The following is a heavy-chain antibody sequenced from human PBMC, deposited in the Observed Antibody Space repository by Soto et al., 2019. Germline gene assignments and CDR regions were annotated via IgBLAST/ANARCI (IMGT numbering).Heavy chain of an antibody. Sequence: SETLSLTCAVYGGSFSGYYWSWIRQPPGKGLEWIGEINHSGSTNYNPALKSRVTISVDTSKNQFSLQLSSVTAADTAVYYCARGGDSSGYHYYYYCMDVWGQGTTVTVSS. V-gene: IGHV4-34*01. D-gene: IGHD3-22*01. CDR1: GGSFSGYY. J-gene: IGHJ6*02. CDR2: INHSGST. CDR3: ARGGDSSGYHYYYYCMDV.